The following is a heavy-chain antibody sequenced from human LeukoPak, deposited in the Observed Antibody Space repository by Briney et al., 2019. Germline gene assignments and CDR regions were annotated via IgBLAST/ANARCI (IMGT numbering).Heavy chain of an antibody. J-gene: IGHJ4*02. V-gene: IGHV3-48*04. D-gene: IGHD2-21*02. CDR2: IISMSTNI. CDR3: ARGSYCVGGCYSGSNTL. CDR1: GLTFSSYS. Sequence: PGGSLRLSCVASGLTFSSYSMNWVRHAQEKGLEWVSYIISMSTNIYYADSVKGRFTISRDNAKNTLCLQMNSLRAEDTAVYYDARGSYCVGGCYSGSNTLWGQGTLVTVSS.